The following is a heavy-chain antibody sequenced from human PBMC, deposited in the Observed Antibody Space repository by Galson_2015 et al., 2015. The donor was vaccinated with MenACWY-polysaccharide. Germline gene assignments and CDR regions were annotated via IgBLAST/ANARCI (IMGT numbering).Heavy chain of an antibody. Sequence: SLRLSCAASGFTFSSYAMHWVRQAPGKGLEWVTVISYDGSNKNHADTVKGRFTISRDNSKNTLYLQMNSLRAEDTAVYYCARGINMIVVVNKGFDYWGQGTLVPVSS. CDR3: ARGINMIVVVNKGFDY. CDR1: GFTFSSYA. V-gene: IGHV3-30-3*01. J-gene: IGHJ4*02. D-gene: IGHD3-22*01. CDR2: ISYDGSNK.